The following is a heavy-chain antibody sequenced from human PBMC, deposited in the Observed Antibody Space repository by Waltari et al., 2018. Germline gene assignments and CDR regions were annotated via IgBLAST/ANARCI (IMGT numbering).Heavy chain of an antibody. J-gene: IGHJ4*02. CDR2: ISSSGSTI. V-gene: IGHV3-48*03. Sequence: EVQLVESGGGLVQPGGSLRLSCAASGFTFSSYEMNGVRQAPGRGLEWVSYISSSGSTIYYADAVKGRFTISRDNAKNSLYLQMNSLRAEDTAVYYCARGGRWSGFDYWGQGTLVTVSS. D-gene: IGHD2-15*01. CDR1: GFTFSSYE. CDR3: ARGGRWSGFDY.